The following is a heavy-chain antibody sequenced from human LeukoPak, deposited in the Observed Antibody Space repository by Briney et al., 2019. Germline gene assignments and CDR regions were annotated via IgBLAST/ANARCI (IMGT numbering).Heavy chain of an antibody. Sequence: RASVKVSCKASGYTFTSYGISWVRQAPGQGLEWMGWISAYNGNTNYAHKFQGRVTMTTDTSTSTAYMELRSPRSDDTAVYYCARAEWLSGTAYWGQGTLVTVSS. CDR1: GYTFTSYG. CDR3: ARAEWLSGTAY. V-gene: IGHV1-18*01. CDR2: ISAYNGNT. J-gene: IGHJ4*02. D-gene: IGHD3-3*01.